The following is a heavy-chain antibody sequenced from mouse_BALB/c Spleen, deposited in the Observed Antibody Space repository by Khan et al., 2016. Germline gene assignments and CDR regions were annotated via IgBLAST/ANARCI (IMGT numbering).Heavy chain of an antibody. J-gene: IGHJ4*01. V-gene: IGHV1-7*01. CDR2: INPSTGYT. CDR3: ATSDYYGSSYYAMDY. Sequence: QVQLQQSGAELAKPGASVKMSCKASGYTFASYWMHWVKQRPGQGLEWIGYINPSTGYTEYNQKFKDKATLTADKSSSTAYMQLSSLTSEDSAVYYGATSDYYGSSYYAMDYWGQGTSVTVAS. D-gene: IGHD1-1*01. CDR1: GYTFASYW.